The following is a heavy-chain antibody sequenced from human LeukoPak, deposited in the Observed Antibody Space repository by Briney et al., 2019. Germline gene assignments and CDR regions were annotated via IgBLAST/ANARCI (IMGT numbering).Heavy chain of an antibody. Sequence: GASVKVSCKVSGYTLTELSMHWLRQAPGKGLEWMGGFDPEDGETIYAQKFQGRVTITEDTSTDTAYMELSSLRSEDTAVYYCATARGYSGYDLSGTFDYWGQGTLVTVSS. J-gene: IGHJ4*02. CDR3: ATARGYSGYDLSGTFDY. V-gene: IGHV1-24*01. CDR1: GYTLTELS. CDR2: FDPEDGET. D-gene: IGHD5-12*01.